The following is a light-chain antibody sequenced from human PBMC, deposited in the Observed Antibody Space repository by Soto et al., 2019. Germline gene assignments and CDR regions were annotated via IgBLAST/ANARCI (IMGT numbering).Light chain of an antibody. CDR2: GAS. Sequence: EIVLTQSPGTLSLSPGERVTLSCRASQTVSSSYFGWFQQRPGQAPRLLIYGASSRATGIPDRFSGSGSGTDFTLTISRLEPEDFAVYYCQQYGSSSITFGQGTRLEIK. CDR3: QQYGSSSIT. J-gene: IGKJ5*01. V-gene: IGKV3-20*01. CDR1: QTVSSSY.